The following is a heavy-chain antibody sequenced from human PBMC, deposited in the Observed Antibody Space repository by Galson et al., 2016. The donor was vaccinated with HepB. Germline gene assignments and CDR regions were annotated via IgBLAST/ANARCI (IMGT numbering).Heavy chain of an antibody. J-gene: IGHJ6*02. D-gene: IGHD5-24*01. Sequence: SLRLSCAASGFTFSHYAMSWVRQAPGKGLEWVSSISGSGGSTYYAASVKGRFTISRDNSKNTLYLQMNSLRAEDTAVYYCARDPMATRYYYYGMDVWGQGTTVTVAS. CDR2: ISGSGGST. V-gene: IGHV3-23*01. CDR1: GFTFSHYA. CDR3: ARDPMATRYYYYGMDV.